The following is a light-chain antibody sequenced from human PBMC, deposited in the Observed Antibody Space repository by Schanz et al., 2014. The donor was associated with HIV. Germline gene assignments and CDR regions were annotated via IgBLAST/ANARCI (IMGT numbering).Light chain of an antibody. V-gene: IGKV1-5*03. CDR1: QSINPW. CDR3: QQAKNFPRT. CDR2: QVS. Sequence: DTQMTQSPSTVSASVGDRVTIICRASQSINPWLAWYQQKPGKAPNLLIYQVSTLESGVPSRFSGSGSGTDFTLTINSLRPEDSAIYYCQQAKNFPRTFGQGTKVEIK. J-gene: IGKJ1*01.